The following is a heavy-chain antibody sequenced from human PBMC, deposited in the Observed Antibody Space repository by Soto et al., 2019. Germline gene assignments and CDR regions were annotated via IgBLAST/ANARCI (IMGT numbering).Heavy chain of an antibody. CDR3: ARDRLMITFGGVGDGRWFAFDI. J-gene: IGHJ3*02. CDR1: GGTFSSYA. CDR2: IIPIFGTA. D-gene: IGHD3-16*01. V-gene: IGHV1-69*13. Sequence: SVKVSCQASGGTFSSYAISWVRQAPGQGLEWMGGIIPIFGTANYAQKFQGRVTITADESTSTAYMELSSLRSEDTAVYYCARDRLMITFGGVGDGRWFAFDIWGQGTMVTVS.